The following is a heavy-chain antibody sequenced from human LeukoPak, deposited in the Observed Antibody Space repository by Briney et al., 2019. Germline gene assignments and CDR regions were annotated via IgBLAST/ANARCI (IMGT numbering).Heavy chain of an antibody. CDR1: GGTFSSYA. D-gene: IGHD2-2*01. V-gene: IGHV1-69*01. CDR2: IIPIFGTA. Sequence: SVKVSCKASGGTFSSYAISWVRQAPGQGLEWMGGIIPIFGTANYAQKFQGRVTITADESTSTAYMELSSLRSEDTAVYYCARSGPGVVPAAMGAFDIWGQGTMVTVSS. J-gene: IGHJ3*02. CDR3: ARSGPGVVPAAMGAFDI.